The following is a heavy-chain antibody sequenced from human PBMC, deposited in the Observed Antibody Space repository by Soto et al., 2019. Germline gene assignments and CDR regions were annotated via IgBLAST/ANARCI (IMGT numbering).Heavy chain of an antibody. J-gene: IGHJ6*02. D-gene: IGHD3-16*01. CDR1: GGTFSRND. CDR3: ARGGGGLGDAWKWYFQAFDV. Sequence: VQSGAEVKKPGSSVRVSCKGSGGTFSRNDFSWVRQAPRQGLEWVGGVIPMHGTPTYEQKFQGRVTITADRSTETDYLEFSHLGSDETATYYCARGGGGLGDAWKWYFQAFDVWGRGNTVTVS. V-gene: IGHV1-69*06. CDR2: VIPMHGTP.